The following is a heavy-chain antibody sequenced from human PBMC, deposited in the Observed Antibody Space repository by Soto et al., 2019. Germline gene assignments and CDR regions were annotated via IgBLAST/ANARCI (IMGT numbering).Heavy chain of an antibody. V-gene: IGHV3-33*01. J-gene: IGHJ4*02. D-gene: IGHD3-3*01. CDR3: ARDRRFLEWLDY. CDR1: GFTFTSYG. Sequence: ESGGGVVQPGRSLTLSCVASGFTFTSYGIHWVRQAPGKGLEWEAVIWYDGSNKYYGDSVKGRFSISRDNSKNTVYLQMNSLRAEDTAVYYCARDRRFLEWLDYWGQGTLVSVSS. CDR2: IWYDGSNK.